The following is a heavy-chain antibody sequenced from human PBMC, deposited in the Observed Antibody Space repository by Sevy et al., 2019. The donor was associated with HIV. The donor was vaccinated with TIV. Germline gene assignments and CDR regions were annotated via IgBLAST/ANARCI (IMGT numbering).Heavy chain of an antibody. CDR1: GGSISSVNW. CDR2: IYHSGST. D-gene: IGHD3-16*01. Sequence: SETLSLTCAVSGGSISSVNWWHWVRQPPGKGLEWIGEIYHSGSTNYNPSLKSRVTISVDNSKNQFSLKLSCVTAADTAVYYCARGGETPRGFDPWGQGSLLTVSS. CDR3: ARGGETPRGFDP. V-gene: IGHV4-4*02. J-gene: IGHJ5*02.